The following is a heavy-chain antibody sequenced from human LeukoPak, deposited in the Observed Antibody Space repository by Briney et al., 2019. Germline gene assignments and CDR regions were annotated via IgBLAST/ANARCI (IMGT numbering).Heavy chain of an antibody. CDR3: AKDIRWELEGAFDI. D-gene: IGHD1-26*01. J-gene: IGHJ3*02. Sequence: GGSLRLSCAASGFTFDDYAMHWVRQAPRKGLEWVSGISWNSGSIGYADSVKGRFTISRDNAKNSLYLQMNSLRAEDMALYYCAKDIRWELEGAFDIWGQGTMVTVSS. V-gene: IGHV3-9*03. CDR2: ISWNSGSI. CDR1: GFTFDDYA.